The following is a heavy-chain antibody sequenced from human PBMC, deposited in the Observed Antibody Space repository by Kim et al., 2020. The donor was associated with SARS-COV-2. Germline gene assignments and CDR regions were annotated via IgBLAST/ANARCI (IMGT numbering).Heavy chain of an antibody. V-gene: IGHV1-69*01. CDR3: ARWGSGYSRTNWFDP. J-gene: IGHJ5*02. Sequence: KFQGRVTITADESTSTAYMELSSLRSEDTAVYYCARWGSGYSRTNWFDPWGQGTLVTVSS. D-gene: IGHD5-12*01.